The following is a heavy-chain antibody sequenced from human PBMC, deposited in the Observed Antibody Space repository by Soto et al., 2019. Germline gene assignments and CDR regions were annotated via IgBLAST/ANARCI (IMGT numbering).Heavy chain of an antibody. CDR2: ISAYNGNT. J-gene: IGHJ4*02. CDR3: ARDRARYYYGSGGKFDY. D-gene: IGHD3-10*01. Sequence: ASVKVSCKASGYTFTSYGISWVRQAPGQGLEWMGWISAYNGNTNYAQKLQGRVTMTTDTSTSTAYMELRSLRSDDTAVYYCARDRARYYYGSGGKFDYWGQGTLVTVSS. V-gene: IGHV1-18*01. CDR1: GYTFTSYG.